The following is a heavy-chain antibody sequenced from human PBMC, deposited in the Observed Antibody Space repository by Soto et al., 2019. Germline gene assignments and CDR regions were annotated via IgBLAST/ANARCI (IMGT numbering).Heavy chain of an antibody. V-gene: IGHV4-31*03. CDR3: ARGITAAGTTDY. CDR2: IYHSGST. J-gene: IGHJ4*02. CDR1: GGSISSGAYY. D-gene: IGHD6-13*01. Sequence: QVQLQESGPGLVKPSQTLSLTCTVSGGSISSGAYYWSWIRQHPGKGLEWIGYIYHSGSTYYNPSLRSRVTISVDTSKNHFSLKLRSVTVADTAVYYCARGITAAGTTDYWGQGTLVTVSS.